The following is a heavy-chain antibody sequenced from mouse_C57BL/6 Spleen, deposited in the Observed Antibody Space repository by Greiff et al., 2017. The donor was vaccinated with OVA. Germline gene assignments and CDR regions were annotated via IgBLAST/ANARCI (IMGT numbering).Heavy chain of an antibody. D-gene: IGHD6-1*01. CDR2: IYPESGST. Sequence: VQLQQSGAELARPGASVKLSCKASGYTFTCYGISWVKQRTGQSLEWIGAIYPESGSTDYNEKIKGKAILTADKSSSTAYMELRSLTSEDAAVYFCARRTHMDYWGQGTTVTVSS. CDR3: ARRTHMDY. J-gene: IGHJ2*01. V-gene: IGHV1-81*01. CDR1: GYTFTCYG.